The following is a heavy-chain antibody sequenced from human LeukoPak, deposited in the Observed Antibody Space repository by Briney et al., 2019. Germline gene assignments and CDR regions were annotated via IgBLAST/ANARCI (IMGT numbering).Heavy chain of an antibody. J-gene: IGHJ3*02. CDR1: GFTFSSYN. V-gene: IGHV3-21*04. Sequence: PGGSLRLSCAASGFTFSSYNMNWVRQAPGKGLEWVSSISSSSSYIYYADSVKGRFTISRDNSKNTLYLQMNSLRAEDTAVYYCARELYSSSSSGAFDIWGQGTMVTVSS. CDR2: ISSSSSYI. CDR3: ARELYSSSSSGAFDI. D-gene: IGHD6-6*01.